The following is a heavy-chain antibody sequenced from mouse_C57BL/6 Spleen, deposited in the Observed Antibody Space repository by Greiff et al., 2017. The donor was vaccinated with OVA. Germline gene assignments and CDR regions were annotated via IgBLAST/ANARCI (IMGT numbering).Heavy chain of an antibody. CDR2: ISNGGAST. Sequence: EVKLMESGGGLVQPGGSLKLSCAASGFTFSDYYMYWVRQTPEKRLEWVAYISNGGASTYYPDTVKGRFTISRDNAKNTLYLQMSRLKSEDTAMYYCARHSPRVGAMDYWGQGTSVTVSS. V-gene: IGHV5-12*01. J-gene: IGHJ4*01. D-gene: IGHD1-1*01. CDR1: GFTFSDYY. CDR3: ARHSPRVGAMDY.